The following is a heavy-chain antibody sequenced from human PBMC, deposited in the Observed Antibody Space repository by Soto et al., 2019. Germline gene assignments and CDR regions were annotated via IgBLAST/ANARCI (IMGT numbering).Heavy chain of an antibody. Sequence: SETLSLTWTVSGGSMRTYYWGWIRQPAGKPLEWIGRIYPSGTTNYNPSLKSRVTLSLDTSKNQFSLNLSSVTAADTAVYYCAREGASGFGMDVWGQGTTVTVSS. CDR1: GGSMRTYY. CDR2: IYPSGTT. V-gene: IGHV4-4*07. CDR3: AREGASGFGMDV. D-gene: IGHD1-26*01. J-gene: IGHJ6*02.